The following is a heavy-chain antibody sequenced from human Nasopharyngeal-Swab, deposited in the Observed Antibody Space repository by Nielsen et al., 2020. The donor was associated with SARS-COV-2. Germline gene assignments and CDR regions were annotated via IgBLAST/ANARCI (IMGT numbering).Heavy chain of an antibody. CDR1: GFTFSSYA. Sequence: GASLAISCAASGFTFSSYAMCWVRQPPGKGLERVSAIRGSGGSTYYADSVKGRFTISRDNSKNTLYLQMNSLRAEDTAVYYCAKDGGLTTFPYYYYYGMDVWGQGTPVTVSS. J-gene: IGHJ6*02. D-gene: IGHD4/OR15-4a*01. CDR2: IRGSGGST. CDR3: AKDGGLTTFPYYYYYGMDV. V-gene: IGHV3-23*01.